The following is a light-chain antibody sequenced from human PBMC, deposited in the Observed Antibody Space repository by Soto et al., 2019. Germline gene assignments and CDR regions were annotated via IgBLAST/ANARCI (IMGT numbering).Light chain of an antibody. CDR1: HDISSS. J-gene: IGKJ1*01. CDR2: DAS. V-gene: IGKV1-12*01. Sequence: DIQMTQSPSAVSASVGDRVTITCRASHDISSSLAWYQQKPGKAPRLLIYDASSLQRGVPSRFSGSGSGTDFSLTISSLQPEDFATYYCQQYKSYWTFGQGTKVDIK. CDR3: QQYKSYWT.